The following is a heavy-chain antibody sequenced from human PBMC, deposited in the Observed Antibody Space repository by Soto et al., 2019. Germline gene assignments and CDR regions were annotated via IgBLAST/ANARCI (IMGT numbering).Heavy chain of an antibody. CDR1: GFTFSSYT. CDR2: ISDDGNNK. J-gene: IGHJ2*01. Sequence: QVQLVESGGGVVQPGRSLRLSCAASGFTFSSYTMQWVRQAPGKGLEWVAIISDDGNNKYYADSVKGRFTISRDNSKNTVYLQWNRLRPEDTAVYYCARAWFSSSWPGWYFALWGRGTLVTVSS. V-gene: IGHV3-30-3*01. D-gene: IGHD6-13*01. CDR3: ARAWFSSSWPGWYFAL.